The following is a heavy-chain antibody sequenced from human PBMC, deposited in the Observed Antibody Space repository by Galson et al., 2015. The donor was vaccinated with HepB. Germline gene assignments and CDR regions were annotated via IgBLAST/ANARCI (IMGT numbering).Heavy chain of an antibody. J-gene: IGHJ4*02. CDR2: IYSGGST. V-gene: IGHV3-53*01. CDR3: AREGTTGGSGSYYNVYARSFFFDY. CDR1: GFTVSSNY. D-gene: IGHD3-10*01. Sequence: SLRLSCAASGFTVSSNYMSWVRQAPGKGLEWVSVIYSGGSTYYADSVKGRFTISRDNSKNTLYLQMNSLRAEDTAVYYCAREGTTGGSGSYYNVYARSFFFDYWGQGTLVTVSS.